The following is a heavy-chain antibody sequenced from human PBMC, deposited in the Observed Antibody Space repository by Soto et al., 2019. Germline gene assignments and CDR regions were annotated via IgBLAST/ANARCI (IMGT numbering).Heavy chain of an antibody. D-gene: IGHD3-3*01. CDR3: ARDFSFLEWLPGAWLDP. J-gene: IGHJ5*02. CDR2: IYYSGST. V-gene: IGHV4-39*07. CDR1: GGSISSSSYY. Sequence: SETLSLTCTVSGGSISSSSYYWGWIRQPPGKGLEWIGYIYYSGSTYYNPSLKSRVTISVDTSKNQFSLKLSSVTAADTAVYYCARDFSFLEWLPGAWLDPWGQGTLVTVSS.